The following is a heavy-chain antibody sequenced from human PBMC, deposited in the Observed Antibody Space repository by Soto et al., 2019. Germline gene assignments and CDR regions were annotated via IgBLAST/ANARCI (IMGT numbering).Heavy chain of an antibody. Sequence: ASVKISCKASGYTFTSYGISWVRQAPGQGLEWMGWISAYNGNTNYAQKLQGRVTMTTDTSTSTAFMELRSLRSDDTSVYYFAKDGVDCGLRDFDILDKGTMVTVSS. V-gene: IGHV1-18*01. J-gene: IGHJ3*02. CDR1: GYTFTSYG. CDR3: AKDGVDCGLRDFDI. D-gene: IGHD2-21*01. CDR2: ISAYNGNT.